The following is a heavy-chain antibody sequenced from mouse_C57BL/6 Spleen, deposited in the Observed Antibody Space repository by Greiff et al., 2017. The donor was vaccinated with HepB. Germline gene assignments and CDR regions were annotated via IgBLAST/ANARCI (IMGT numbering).Heavy chain of an antibody. Sequence: VQLQQSGPELVKPGASVKISCKASGYAFSSSWMNWVKQRPGKGLEWIGRIYPGDGDTNYNGKFKGKATLTADKSSSTAYMQLSSLTSEDSAVYFCARGVPYYYGSSYFDYWGQGTTLTVSS. CDR1: GYAFSSSW. CDR2: IYPGDGDT. CDR3: ARGVPYYYGSSYFDY. J-gene: IGHJ2*01. V-gene: IGHV1-82*01. D-gene: IGHD1-1*01.